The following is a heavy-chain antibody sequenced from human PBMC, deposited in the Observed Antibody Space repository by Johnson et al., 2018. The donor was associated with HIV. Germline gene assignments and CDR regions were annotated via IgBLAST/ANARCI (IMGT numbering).Heavy chain of an antibody. J-gene: IGHJ3*02. CDR3: ANLGDYGGNNGFDI. Sequence: VQLVESGGGVVQPGRSLRLSCAASGFTFSNAWMSWVRQAPGKGLEWVGRIKSKTDGGTTDYAAPVTGRFTISRDNSKNTMYLQMNSLRTEDTAVYYCANLGDYGGNNGFDIWGQGTMVTVSS. V-gene: IGHV3-15*01. CDR1: GFTFSNAW. CDR2: IKSKTDGGTT. D-gene: IGHD4-23*01.